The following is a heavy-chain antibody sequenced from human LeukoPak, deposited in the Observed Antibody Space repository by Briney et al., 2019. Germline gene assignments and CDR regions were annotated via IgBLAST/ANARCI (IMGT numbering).Heavy chain of an antibody. J-gene: IGHJ4*02. D-gene: IGHD2-2*01. Sequence: GGSLRLSCAASGFXFSSYGIHWVRQAPGKGQEWVAVIWYDGSNKYYADSVKGRFTISRDNSKNTLYLQMNSLRAEDTAVYYCAKDRPLPGDYWGQGTLVTVSS. CDR1: GFXFSSYG. CDR3: AKDRPLPGDY. V-gene: IGHV3-30*02. CDR2: IWYDGSNK.